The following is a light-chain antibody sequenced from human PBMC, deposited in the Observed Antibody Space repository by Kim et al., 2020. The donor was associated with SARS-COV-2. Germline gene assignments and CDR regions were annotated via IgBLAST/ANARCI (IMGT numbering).Light chain of an antibody. V-gene: IGKV3-20*01. Sequence: SPEERPPRSCRAGQRFSISYLAWYQQKPGQAPRLLIYGASSRATGIPDRFSGSGSGTDFTLTISRLEPEEFAVYYCQQYGSAPRTFGQGTKLEIK. J-gene: IGKJ2*02. CDR2: GAS. CDR3: QQYGSAPRT. CDR1: QRFSISY.